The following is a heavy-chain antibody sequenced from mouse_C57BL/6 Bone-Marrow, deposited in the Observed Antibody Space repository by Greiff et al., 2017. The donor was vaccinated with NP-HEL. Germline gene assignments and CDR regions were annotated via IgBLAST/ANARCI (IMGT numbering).Heavy chain of an antibody. CDR1: GFTFSSYG. CDR3: ARHGWLLRGFYAMDY. D-gene: IGHD2-3*01. V-gene: IGHV5-6*01. J-gene: IGHJ4*01. CDR2: ISSGGSYT. Sequence: EVKLMESGGDLVKPGGSLKLSCAASGFTFSSYGMSWVRQTPDKRLEWVATISSGGSYTYYPDSVKGRFTISRDNAKNTLYLQMSSLESEDTAMYYCARHGWLLRGFYAMDYWGQGASVTVSS.